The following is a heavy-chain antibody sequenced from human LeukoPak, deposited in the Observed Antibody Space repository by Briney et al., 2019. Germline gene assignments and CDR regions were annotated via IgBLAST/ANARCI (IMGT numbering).Heavy chain of an antibody. J-gene: IGHJ4*02. CDR3: ATLAKVYCSGGSCYTSPKIDY. CDR1: GYTFTDYY. CDR2: VDPEDGET. Sequence: ASVKVSCKVSGYTFTDYYMHWVQQAPGNGLEWMGLVDPEDGETIYAEKFQGRVTITADTSTDTAYMELSSLRSEDTAVYYCATLAKVYCSGGSCYTSPKIDYWGQGTLVTVSS. D-gene: IGHD2-15*01. V-gene: IGHV1-69-2*01.